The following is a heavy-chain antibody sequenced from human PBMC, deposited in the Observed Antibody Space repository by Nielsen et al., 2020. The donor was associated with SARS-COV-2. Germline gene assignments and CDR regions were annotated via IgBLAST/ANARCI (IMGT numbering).Heavy chain of an antibody. CDR2: IWYDGTNK. CDR1: GFTFSSYG. J-gene: IGHJ4*02. V-gene: IGHV3-33*01. Sequence: GESLKISCAASGFTFSSYGMHWVRQAPGKGLEWVAVIWYDGTNKYYADSVRGRFTISRDNSKNTLYLQMNSLRAEDTAVYYCARDQGYSPFDYWDQGTLVTVSS. D-gene: IGHD2-15*01. CDR3: ARDQGYSPFDY.